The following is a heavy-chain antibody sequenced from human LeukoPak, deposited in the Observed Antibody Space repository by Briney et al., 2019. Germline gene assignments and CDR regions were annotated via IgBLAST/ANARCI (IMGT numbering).Heavy chain of an antibody. D-gene: IGHD1-26*01. CDR1: GYTFTSYG. V-gene: IGHV1-18*01. CDR2: ISAYNGNT. Sequence: ASVKVSCKASGYTFTSYGISWVRQAPGQGLEWMGWISAYNGNTNYAQKLQGRVTMTTDTSTGTAYMELRSLRSDDTAVYYCARVAGGHSGSYSDYWGQGTLVTVSS. J-gene: IGHJ4*02. CDR3: ARVAGGHSGSYSDY.